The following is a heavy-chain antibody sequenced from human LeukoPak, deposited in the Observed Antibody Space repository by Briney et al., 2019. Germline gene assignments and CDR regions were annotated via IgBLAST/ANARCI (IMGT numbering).Heavy chain of an antibody. J-gene: IGHJ4*02. D-gene: IGHD3-10*01. CDR1: GGSISSSSYY. Sequence: SETLSLTCSVSGGSISSSSYYWGWIRQPPGKGLEWIGSIYYSGRTYYNSSFKSRVTISVDTSKIHFSLKLSSVTAADTAVYYCARTIYGSGSQNFDYWGQGTLVTVSS. CDR3: ARTIYGSGSQNFDY. CDR2: IYYSGRT. V-gene: IGHV4-39*02.